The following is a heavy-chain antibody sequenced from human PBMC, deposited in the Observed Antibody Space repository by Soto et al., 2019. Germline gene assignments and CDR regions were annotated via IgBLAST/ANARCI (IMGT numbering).Heavy chain of an antibody. D-gene: IGHD6-19*01. CDR2: TYYRSKWYN. J-gene: IGHJ6*02. CDR1: GDSVSSNSAA. CDR3: ARDRYSSGWYGENYYYGMDV. V-gene: IGHV6-1*01. Sequence: SQTLSLTCAISGDSVSSNSAAWNWIRQSPSRGLEWLGRTYYRSKWYNDYAVSVKSRITINPDTSKNQFSLQLNSVTPEDTAVYYCARDRYSSGWYGENYYYGMDVWGQGTTGTGSS.